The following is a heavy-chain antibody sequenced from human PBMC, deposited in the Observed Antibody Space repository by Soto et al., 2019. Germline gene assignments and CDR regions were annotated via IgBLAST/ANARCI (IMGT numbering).Heavy chain of an antibody. J-gene: IGHJ4*02. D-gene: IGHD3-10*01. CDR1: GGSISSGGYS. V-gene: IGHV4-30-2*01. CDR3: ARENNVLPGGYFDY. CDR2: IYHSGST. Sequence: QLQLQESGSGLVKPSQTLSLTCAVSGGSISSGGYSWSWIRQPPGKGLEWIGYIYHSGSTYYNPALKSRVTIVVDRSKNQFSLKLSSVTAADTAVYYCARENNVLPGGYFDYWGQGTLVTVSS.